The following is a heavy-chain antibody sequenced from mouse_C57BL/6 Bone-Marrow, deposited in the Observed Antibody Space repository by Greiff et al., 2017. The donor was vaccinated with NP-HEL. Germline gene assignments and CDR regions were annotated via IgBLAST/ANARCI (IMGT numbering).Heavy chain of an antibody. V-gene: IGHV2-2*01. CDR1: GFSLTSYG. D-gene: IGHD1-1*01. J-gene: IGHJ4*01. CDR2: IWSGGST. CDR3: ARTTTVVADAMDY. Sequence: VQGVESGPGLVQPSQSLSITCTVSGFSLTSYGVHWVRQSPGKGLEWLGVIWSGGSTDYNAAFISRLSISKDNSKSQVFFKMNSLQADDTAIYYCARTTTVVADAMDYWGQGTSVTVSS.